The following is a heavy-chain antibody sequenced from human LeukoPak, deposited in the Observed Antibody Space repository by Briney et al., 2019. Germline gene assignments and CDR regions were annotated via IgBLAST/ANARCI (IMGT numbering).Heavy chain of an antibody. CDR3: ARSIAAAGTVWSY. J-gene: IGHJ4*02. CDR1: GGSISSNY. CDR2: INYSGST. D-gene: IGHD6-13*01. Sequence: PSETLSLTCTVSGGSISSNYWSWIRQPPGKGLEWIGYINYSGSTNYNPSLKSRVTISVDTSKNQFSLKLSSVTAADTAVYYCARSIAAAGTVWSYWGQGTLVTVSS. V-gene: IGHV4-59*01.